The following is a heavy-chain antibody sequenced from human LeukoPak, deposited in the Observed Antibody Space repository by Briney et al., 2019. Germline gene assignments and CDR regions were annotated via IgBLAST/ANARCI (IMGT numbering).Heavy chain of an antibody. CDR3: AELGITMIGGV. Sequence: GGSLRLSCAASGFTFSSYWMTWVRQAPGKGLEWVANIKEDGSEKHYVDSVKGRFTISRDNAKNSLYLQMNSLRAEDTAVYYCAELGITMIGGVWGKGTTVTISS. D-gene: IGHD3-10*02. V-gene: IGHV3-7*01. CDR1: GFTFSSYW. CDR2: IKEDGSEK. J-gene: IGHJ6*04.